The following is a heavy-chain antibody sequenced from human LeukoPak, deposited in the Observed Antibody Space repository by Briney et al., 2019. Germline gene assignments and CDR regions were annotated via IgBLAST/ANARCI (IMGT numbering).Heavy chain of an antibody. CDR2: INANSGGT. CDR3: ARSVAGTYFDY. CDR1: GYTFTGYY. J-gene: IGHJ4*02. V-gene: IGHV1-2*02. Sequence: ASVKVSCKASGYTFTGYYMHWVRQAPGQGLEWMGWINANSGGTNYAQKFQGRVTMTRDTSIGTAYMELSRLRSDDTAVYYCARSVAGTYFDYWGQGTLVTVSS. D-gene: IGHD6-19*01.